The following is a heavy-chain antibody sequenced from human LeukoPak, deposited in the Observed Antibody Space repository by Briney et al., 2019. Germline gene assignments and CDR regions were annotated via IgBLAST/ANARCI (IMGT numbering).Heavy chain of an antibody. CDR3: ARDSLEYFYGMDV. J-gene: IGHJ6*02. CDR2: ISYDGSNK. V-gene: IGHV3-30*03. D-gene: IGHD5-24*01. CDR1: GFTFSSYG. Sequence: PGGSLRLSCAASGFTFSSYGMHWVRQAPGKGLEWVAVISYDGSNKYYADSVKGRFTISRDSAKNSLFLEMNSLRVEDTAVYYCARDSLEYFYGMDVWGQGTTVTVSS.